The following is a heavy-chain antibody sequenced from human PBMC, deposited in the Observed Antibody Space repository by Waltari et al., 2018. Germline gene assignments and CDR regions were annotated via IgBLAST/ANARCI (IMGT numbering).Heavy chain of an antibody. V-gene: IGHV1-18*01. Sequence: QVQLVQTGAEVKTPGASVRVSRKASGYHLTNYGISWVRQAPGQGLEWVGWVSAYNGDTKYAQKLQDRVTMTTDTSTSTAYMEVRSLRSDDTAVYYCARDRNSWLKTDYWGQGTLVTVSS. D-gene: IGHD3-9*01. J-gene: IGHJ4*02. CDR1: GYHLTNYG. CDR2: VSAYNGDT. CDR3: ARDRNSWLKTDY.